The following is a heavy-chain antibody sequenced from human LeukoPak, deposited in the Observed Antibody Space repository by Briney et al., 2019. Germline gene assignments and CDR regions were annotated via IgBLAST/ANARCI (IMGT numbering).Heavy chain of an antibody. CDR2: IYNSGGI. J-gene: IGHJ5*02. CDR1: GGSISSNY. Sequence: SDTLSLTCTVSGGSISSNYWSWIRQPQGKGLEWIGYIYNSGGINYNPSLKSRVAISVDTSKNQFSLKLSSVTAADTAVYYCARSTRYSGSYLWFDPWGQGTLVTVSS. D-gene: IGHD1-26*01. V-gene: IGHV4-59*12. CDR3: ARSTRYSGSYLWFDP.